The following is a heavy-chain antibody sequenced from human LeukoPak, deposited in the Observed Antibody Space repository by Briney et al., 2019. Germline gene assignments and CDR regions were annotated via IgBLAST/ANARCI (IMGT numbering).Heavy chain of an antibody. D-gene: IGHD3-22*01. CDR1: GGSFSGYY. CDR3: ARGRSSGYYRRYFDY. Sequence: PSETLSPTCAVYGGSFSGYYWSWIRQPPGKGLEWIGEINHSGSTNYNPSLKSRVTISVDTSKNQFSLKLSSVTAADTAVYYCARGRSSGYYRRYFDYWGQGTLVTVSS. J-gene: IGHJ4*02. V-gene: IGHV4-34*01. CDR2: INHSGST.